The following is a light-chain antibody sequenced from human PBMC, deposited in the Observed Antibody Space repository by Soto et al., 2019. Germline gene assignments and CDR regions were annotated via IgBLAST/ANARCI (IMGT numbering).Light chain of an antibody. CDR3: SSYTSSSTLL. J-gene: IGLJ1*01. CDR2: DVS. Sequence: QSALTQPASVSGSPGQSITISCTGTSSDVGGYNYVSWYQQHPGKAPKLMIYDVSNRPSGVSNRFSGSKSGNTASLTISGLQAEDEADYYCSSYTSSSTLLFGTGTKLTV. V-gene: IGLV2-14*01. CDR1: SSDVGGYNY.